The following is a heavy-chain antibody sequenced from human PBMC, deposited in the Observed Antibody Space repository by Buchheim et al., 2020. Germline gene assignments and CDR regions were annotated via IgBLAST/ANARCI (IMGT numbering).Heavy chain of an antibody. V-gene: IGHV4-34*01. J-gene: IGHJ4*02. D-gene: IGHD1-26*01. CDR2: INHSGST. CDR3: ARARNDGGSSMGLDY. CDR1: GGSFSGYY. Sequence: QVQLQQWGAGLLKPSETLSLTCAVYGGSFSGYYWSWIRQPPGKGLEWIGEINHSGSTSYNPSLKSRVTISVATSKNQFSLKLSSVTAADTAVYYCARARNDGGSSMGLDYWGQGTL.